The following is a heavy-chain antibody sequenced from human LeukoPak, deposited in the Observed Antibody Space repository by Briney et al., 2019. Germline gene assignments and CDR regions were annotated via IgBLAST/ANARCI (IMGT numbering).Heavy chain of an antibody. V-gene: IGHV4-59*01. D-gene: IGHD1-26*01. CDR2: ISYSGST. Sequence: SETLSLTCTVSGGSISSYFWSWIRQPPGKGLEWIGYISYSGSTNYNPSLKSRVTISLDTSKNQFSLKLGSVTAADTAVYYCARVVGEGYYYYGMDVWGQGTTVTVSS. CDR1: GGSISSYF. J-gene: IGHJ6*02. CDR3: ARVVGEGYYYYGMDV.